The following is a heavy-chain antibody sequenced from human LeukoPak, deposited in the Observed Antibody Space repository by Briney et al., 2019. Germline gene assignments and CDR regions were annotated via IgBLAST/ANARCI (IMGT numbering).Heavy chain of an antibody. CDR2: IYYTGST. D-gene: IGHD6-6*01. Sequence: KTSETLSLTCTVSGGSISSYYWSWIQQPPGRGQEWIGYIYYTGSTNYNPSLTSRVNISVDTSKNQFSLNLTSVTAADTAVYYCARWGSIAVARFDYWGQGTLVTVSS. V-gene: IGHV4-59*01. CDR3: ARWGSIAVARFDY. CDR1: GGSISSYY. J-gene: IGHJ4*02.